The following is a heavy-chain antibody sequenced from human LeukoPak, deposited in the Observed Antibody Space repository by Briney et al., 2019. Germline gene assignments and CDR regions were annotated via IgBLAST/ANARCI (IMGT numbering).Heavy chain of an antibody. Sequence: GGSLRLSCAASGFTLSTYAMSWVRQTPGKGLECVAATSSSDAGTYHADSVRGRFTISRDNSKNTLYLQMNSLRAEDTAVYYCANINLKNTADDYWGQGTLVTVSS. CDR3: ANINLKNTADDY. J-gene: IGHJ4*02. CDR2: TSSSDAGT. D-gene: IGHD5-18*01. CDR1: GFTLSTYA. V-gene: IGHV3-23*01.